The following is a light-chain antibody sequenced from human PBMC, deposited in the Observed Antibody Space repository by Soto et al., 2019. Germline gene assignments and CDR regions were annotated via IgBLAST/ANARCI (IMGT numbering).Light chain of an antibody. V-gene: IGLV1-51*01. Sequence: QSVLTQPPSASGTPGQRVTISCSGSSPNIGSNYVSWYQQLPGTAPKLLIYDNDDRPSGIPGRFSGSKSGTSATLGITGLQTGDEADYYCGTWDSSLSAWVFGGGTQLTVL. CDR2: DND. CDR3: GTWDSSLSAWV. J-gene: IGLJ3*02. CDR1: SPNIGSNY.